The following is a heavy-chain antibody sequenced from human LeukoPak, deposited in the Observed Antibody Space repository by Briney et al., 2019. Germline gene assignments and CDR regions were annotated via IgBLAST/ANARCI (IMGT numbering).Heavy chain of an antibody. V-gene: IGHV4-31*03. CDR1: GASFNTGDYY. CDR2: IYNSGST. Sequence: SQTLSLTCIVSGASFNTGDYYWNWFRQHPGKGLEWIGYIYNSGSTYYNPSLKSRVTISVDTSKNHFSLRLTSVTAADSAVYYCARGAPPDSWGQGTLVTVSS. CDR3: ARGAPPDS. J-gene: IGHJ4*02.